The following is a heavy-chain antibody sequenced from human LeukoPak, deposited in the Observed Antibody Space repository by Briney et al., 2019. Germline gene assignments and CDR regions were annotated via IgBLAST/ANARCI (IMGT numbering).Heavy chain of an antibody. V-gene: IGHV1-2*06. J-gene: IGHJ4*02. Sequence: ASVKVSCKASGYIFTDYSMDWVRQAPGQGLEWMGRINPKSGVTNYAQKFQVSLTMTTDTSTSTAYAELSSLRFDDTAVYYCARTKWGSVQYFDYWGQGTLITVSS. D-gene: IGHD7-27*01. CDR1: GYIFTDYS. CDR3: ARTKWGSVQYFDY. CDR2: INPKSGVT.